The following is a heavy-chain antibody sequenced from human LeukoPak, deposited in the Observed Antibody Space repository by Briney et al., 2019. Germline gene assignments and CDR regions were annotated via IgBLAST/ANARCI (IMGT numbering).Heavy chain of an antibody. CDR1: GYSFTSYW. V-gene: IGHV5-51*01. CDR2: LYPRDSDT. Sequence: GESLKISCQGSGYSFTSYWIGWVRQTPGKGLEWMGILYPRDSDTKNSPSFQGEVTIPADKSISTAYLEWSSLKASDTAMYYCARLAKYYDFWSGFFHHNWFDPWGQGTLVTVSS. D-gene: IGHD3-3*01. CDR3: ARLAKYYDFWSGFFHHNWFDP. J-gene: IGHJ5*02.